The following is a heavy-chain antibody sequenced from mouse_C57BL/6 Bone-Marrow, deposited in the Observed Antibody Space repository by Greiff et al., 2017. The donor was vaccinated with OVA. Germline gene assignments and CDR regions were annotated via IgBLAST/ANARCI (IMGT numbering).Heavy chain of an antibody. V-gene: IGHV10-1*01. D-gene: IGHD2-4*01. Sequence: EVHLVESGGGLVQPKGSLKLSCAASGFSFNTYAMNWVRQAPGKGLEWVARIRSKSNNYATYYADSVKDRFTISRDDSESMLYLQMNNLKTEDTAMYYCVRHVGLRRSFYAMDYWGQGTSVTVSS. CDR3: VRHVGLRRSFYAMDY. J-gene: IGHJ4*01. CDR2: IRSKSNNYAT. CDR1: GFSFNTYA.